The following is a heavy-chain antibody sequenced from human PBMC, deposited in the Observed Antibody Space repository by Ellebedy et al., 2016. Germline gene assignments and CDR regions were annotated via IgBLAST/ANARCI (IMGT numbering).Heavy chain of an antibody. CDR3: AKERGFRCGGVSCYSAESYAMDV. J-gene: IGHJ6*02. CDR2: INPFSGDI. V-gene: IGHV1-2*04. D-gene: IGHD2-15*01. CDR1: GYTFTDYY. Sequence: ASVKVSCXASGYTFTDYYMHWVRQAPGQGLEWLGWINPFSGDIKYAQKYQGWVTMTRDTSTSTAYMEVSRLRFDDTAVYYCAKERGFRCGGVSCYSAESYAMDVWGQGTTVTVSS.